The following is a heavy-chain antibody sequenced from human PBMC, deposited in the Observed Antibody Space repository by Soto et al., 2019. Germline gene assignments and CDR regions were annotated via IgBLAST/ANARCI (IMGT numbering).Heavy chain of an antibody. CDR3: ARDSTYYYNSSGYASNSFHGMDV. CDR2: IYYSGST. CDR1: GGSISSYY. D-gene: IGHD3-22*01. V-gene: IGHV4-59*01. J-gene: IGHJ6*02. Sequence: PSETLSLTCTVSGGSISSYYWSWIRQPPGKGLEWIGCIYYSGSTNYNPSLKSRVTISVDTSKNQFSLKLSSVTAADTAVYYCARDSTYYYNSSGYASNSFHGMDVWGQGTTVTVSS.